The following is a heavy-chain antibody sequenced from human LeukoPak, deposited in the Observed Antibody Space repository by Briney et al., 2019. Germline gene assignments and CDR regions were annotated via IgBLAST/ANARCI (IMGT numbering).Heavy chain of an antibody. J-gene: IGHJ4*02. CDR1: GGSISSYY. Sequence: SETLSLTCTVSGGSISSYYWSWIRQPPGKGLEWIGNVHYSGTANYNPSLEGRAAIFVATSKNQFSLNLTSVVAADTAIYYCARVDWGYSSFDYWGQGTPVTVSS. V-gene: IGHV4-59*01. D-gene: IGHD5-18*01. CDR3: ARVDWGYSSFDY. CDR2: VHYSGTA.